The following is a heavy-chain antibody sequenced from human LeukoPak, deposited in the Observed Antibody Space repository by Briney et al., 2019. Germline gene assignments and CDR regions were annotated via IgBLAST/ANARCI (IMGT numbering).Heavy chain of an antibody. CDR3: TKARSASSSSCYNY. D-gene: IGHD2-2*02. CDR1: GFTFSNYS. V-gene: IGHV3-23*01. CDR2: ISGSDTST. Sequence: PGGSLRLSRAASGFTFSNYSMTWVRQAPGKGLEWVSSISGSDTSTYYADSVKGRFTISRDNSKNTLELQMDSLRAEDTAVYYCTKARSASSSSCYNYWGQGILVTASS. J-gene: IGHJ4*02.